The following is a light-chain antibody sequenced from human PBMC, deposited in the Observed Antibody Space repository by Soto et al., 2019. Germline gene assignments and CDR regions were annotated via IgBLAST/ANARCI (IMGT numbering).Light chain of an antibody. CDR2: GAS. CDR3: QQYNSWPMT. V-gene: IGKV3-15*01. CDR1: QSVSSY. J-gene: IGKJ5*01. Sequence: EIVMPQSPATLSVSPGARATLSCRASQSVSSYLAWYQQNPGQAPRLLFYGASTRATGIPARFSGSGSGTEFTLTISSLQSEEFAVYYCQQYNSWPMTVGQGTRLEI.